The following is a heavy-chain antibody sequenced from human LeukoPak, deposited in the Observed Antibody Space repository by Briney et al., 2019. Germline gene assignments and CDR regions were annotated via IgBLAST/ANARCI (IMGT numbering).Heavy chain of an antibody. CDR3: ARGATFQGQALAY. J-gene: IGHJ4*02. D-gene: IGHD3-16*01. CDR2: VNPKSYNK. CDR1: GYTFSDYD. Sequence: ASVTVSFKASGYTFSDYDINWVRQAAGQGPELMGWVNPKSYNKAYTEKFQGRLTMTTNTSATTVYMELSSLRSEDTALYYCARGATFQGQALAYWGQGTLVIVSS. V-gene: IGHV1-8*01.